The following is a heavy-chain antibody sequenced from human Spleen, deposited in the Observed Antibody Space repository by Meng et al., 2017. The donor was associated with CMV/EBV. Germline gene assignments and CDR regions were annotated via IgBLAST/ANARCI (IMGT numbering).Heavy chain of an antibody. D-gene: IGHD6-13*01. V-gene: IGHV1-18*01. CDR3: ARDQQLIPAEYFQH. J-gene: IGHJ1*01. CDR1: GYTFTSYG. CDR2: ISAYNGNT. Sequence: QVQLSQSGANVKKPGASVKVSCKASGYTFTSYGMSWLRQAPGQGLEWMGWISAYNGNTIYAQKVQGRVTMTTDASTNTAYLDLRSLRSDDTAVYYCARDQQLIPAEYFQHWVQGTLVTVSS.